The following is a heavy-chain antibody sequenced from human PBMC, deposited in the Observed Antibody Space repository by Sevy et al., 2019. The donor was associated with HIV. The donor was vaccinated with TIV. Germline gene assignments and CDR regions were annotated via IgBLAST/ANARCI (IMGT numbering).Heavy chain of an antibody. CDR1: GFTFSNYG. CDR3: ARESGSGWYVDS. V-gene: IGHV3-33*08. Sequence: GGSLRLSCSTFGFTFSNYGMHWVRQAPGRGLEWVAAIFSDGNYQYYADSVKGRFTISRDNSKNTLYLQMSSLRADDTAMYYCARESGSGWYVDSWGRGTLVTVSS. J-gene: IGHJ4*02. D-gene: IGHD6-19*01. CDR2: IFSDGNYQ.